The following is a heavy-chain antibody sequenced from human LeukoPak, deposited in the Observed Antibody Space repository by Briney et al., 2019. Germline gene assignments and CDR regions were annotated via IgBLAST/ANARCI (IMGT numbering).Heavy chain of an antibody. CDR2: MNPNSGNT. D-gene: IGHD2-2*02. CDR3: ARRVPAAIWGPSTHHKYYFDY. Sequence: ASVKVSCKASGYTFTSYDINWVRQATGQGLEWMGWMNPNSGNTGYAQKFQGRVTITADESTSPAYMELSSLRSEDTAVYYCARRVPAAIWGPSTHHKYYFDYWGQGTLVTVSS. CDR1: GYTFTSYD. V-gene: IGHV1-8*01. J-gene: IGHJ4*02.